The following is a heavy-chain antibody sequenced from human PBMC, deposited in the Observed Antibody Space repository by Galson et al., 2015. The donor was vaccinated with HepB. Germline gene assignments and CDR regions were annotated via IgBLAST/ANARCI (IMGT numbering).Heavy chain of an antibody. CDR3: ARRGVFGVVITDDS. CDR1: GGSISSTSYY. D-gene: IGHD3-3*01. J-gene: IGHJ4*02. Sequence: ETLSLTCTVSGGSISSTSYYWGWIRQPPGKGLEWIGTVYYSGTTFYNPSLRSRVTISIDTSKNQVSLKLTSVTAADTAVYYCARRGVFGVVITDDSWGQGTLVTVSS. V-gene: IGHV4-39*01. CDR2: VYYSGTT.